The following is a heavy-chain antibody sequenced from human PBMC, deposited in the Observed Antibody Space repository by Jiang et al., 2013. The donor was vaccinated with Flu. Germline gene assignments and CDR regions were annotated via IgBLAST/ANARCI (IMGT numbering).Heavy chain of an antibody. J-gene: IGHJ3*02. V-gene: IGHV4-31*03. CDR3: AREDYYDSSGYYYAPGGAFDI. Sequence: GSGLVKPSQTLSLTCTVSGGSISSGGYYWSWIRQHPGKGLEWIGYIYYSGSTYYNPSLKSRVTISVDTSKNQFSLKLSSVTAADTAVYYCAREDYYDSSGYYYAPGGAFDIWGQGTMVTVSS. CDR1: GGSISSGGYY. CDR2: IYYSGST. D-gene: IGHD3-22*01.